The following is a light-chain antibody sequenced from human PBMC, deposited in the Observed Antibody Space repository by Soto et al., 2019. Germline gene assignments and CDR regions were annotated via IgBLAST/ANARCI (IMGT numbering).Light chain of an antibody. V-gene: IGKV1-39*01. J-gene: IGKJ3*01. CDR1: QSISTY. Sequence: HMTQSPSSLSASVGDRVTITCRASQSISTYLNWYQHKPGKAPKVLINGASRLHTGVPSRFSGSGSGTDFTLSISSLQPEDFATYYCLQSYRTPLFGPGTKVDIK. CDR2: GAS. CDR3: LQSYRTPL.